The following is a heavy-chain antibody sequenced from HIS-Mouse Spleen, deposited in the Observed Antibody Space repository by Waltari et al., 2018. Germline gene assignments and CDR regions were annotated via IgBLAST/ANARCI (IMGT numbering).Heavy chain of an antibody. D-gene: IGHD3-10*01. J-gene: IGHJ4*02. Sequence: QVQLQESGPGLVKPSQTLSLTCTVSGGSISSGGYYWSWIRQHPGKGLEGIGYSYYSGTTYYNPSLKSRVTISVDTSKNQFSLKLSSVTAADTAVYYCARGSYGSGSYFDYWGQGTLVTVSS. CDR2: SYYSGTT. CDR1: GGSISSGGYY. V-gene: IGHV4-31*03. CDR3: ARGSYGSGSYFDY.